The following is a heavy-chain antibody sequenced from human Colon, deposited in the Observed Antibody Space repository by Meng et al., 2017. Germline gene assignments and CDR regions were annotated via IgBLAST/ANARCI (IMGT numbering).Heavy chain of an antibody. D-gene: IGHD1-1*01. V-gene: IGHV1-2*02. Sequence: VMSWAGFKSPGAPGKVPFKASCYPFTPFYIHRGRQAPGQGLEWVGCMLPKTGALDYAQKFRGRITLTTDPSITTAYMELSGLTSDDTAVYYCIRENWYYDYWGLGTLVTVSS. CDR2: MLPKTGAL. CDR3: IRENWYYDY. J-gene: IGHJ4*02. CDR1: CYPFTPFY.